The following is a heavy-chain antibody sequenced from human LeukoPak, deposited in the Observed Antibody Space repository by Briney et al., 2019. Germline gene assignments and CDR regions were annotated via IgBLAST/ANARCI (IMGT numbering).Heavy chain of an antibody. CDR1: GGSFSGYY. CDR2: ISHSGST. V-gene: IGHV4-34*01. CDR3: ARGYTTRYCSSTSCYRTWFDP. J-gene: IGHJ5*02. D-gene: IGHD2-2*01. Sequence: PSETLSLTCAVYGGSFSGYYWSWIRQPPGKGLEWIGEISHSGSTNYNPSLKSRVTISVDTSKNQFSLKLSSVTAADTAVYYCARGYTTRYCSSTSCYRTWFDPWGQGTLVTVSS.